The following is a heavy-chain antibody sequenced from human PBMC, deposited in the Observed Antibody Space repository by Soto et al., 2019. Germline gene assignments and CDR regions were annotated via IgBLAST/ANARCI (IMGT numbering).Heavy chain of an antibody. CDR3: VRVLDSSWYADL. D-gene: IGHD3-22*01. Sequence: QVQLQESGPGLVKPSETLSLTCSVSGGSVSNASFYWTWIRQAPGTGLEYIGYIFYTGVTHYNPSLSSRVTISLDTSKNHFSLQLNSMTAADTAVYYCVRVLDSSWYADLWGRGTLVTVSS. J-gene: IGHJ2*01. CDR2: IFYTGVT. CDR1: GGSVSNASFY. V-gene: IGHV4-61*03.